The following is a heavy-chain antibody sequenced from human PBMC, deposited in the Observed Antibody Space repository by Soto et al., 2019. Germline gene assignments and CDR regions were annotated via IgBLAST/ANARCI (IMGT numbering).Heavy chain of an antibody. CDR2: IYHSGNT. CDR1: GYSISLGYY. D-gene: IGHD6-6*01. Sequence: SETLSLTCAVSGYSISLGYYWGWIRQPPGKGLEWIGSIYHSGNTYYNPSLKSRVSISLDTSKNHFSLELTSVTAADTAVYYCAIVGGLAARNFDDWCPGPLVTGSS. J-gene: IGHJ4*02. V-gene: IGHV4-38-2*01. CDR3: AIVGGLAARNFDD.